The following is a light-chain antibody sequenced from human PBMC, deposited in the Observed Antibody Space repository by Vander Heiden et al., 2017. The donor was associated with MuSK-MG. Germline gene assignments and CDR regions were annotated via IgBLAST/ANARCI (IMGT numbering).Light chain of an antibody. CDR2: GAS. CDR1: QSISTY. V-gene: IGKV1-39*01. CDR3: QRGFSTRFT. J-gene: IGKJ4*01. Sequence: DIQITQSPSSLSASIGDRATLTCPASQSISTYLNWYQQKAGKAPKLLIFGASNLQSGVPSRFSGSASGTQFTLTISILRPEDFATYYWQRGFSTRFTFGRGTKVEIK.